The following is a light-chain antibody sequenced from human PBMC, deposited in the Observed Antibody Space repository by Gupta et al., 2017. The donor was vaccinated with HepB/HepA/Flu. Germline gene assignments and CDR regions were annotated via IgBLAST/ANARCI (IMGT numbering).Light chain of an antibody. CDR3: QQYDSTPRS. V-gene: IGKV4-1*01. CDR2: WAS. J-gene: IGKJ2*04. CDR1: QSVLYSSNNKNY. Sequence: DIVMTQSPDSLAVSLGERATINCKSSQSVLYSSNNKNYLAWYQQKPGQPPKVLIYWASTRESGVPDRFSGGGSGTDFTLTISSLQAEDVAVYYCQQYDSTPRSFGQGTKLEIK.